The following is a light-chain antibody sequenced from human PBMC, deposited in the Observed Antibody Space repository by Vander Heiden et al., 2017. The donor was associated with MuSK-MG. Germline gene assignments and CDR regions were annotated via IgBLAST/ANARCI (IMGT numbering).Light chain of an antibody. Sequence: QSVLPQPPPASGTPGQRVTTPCSARSSNFAKYYVYCYHLPPGTAPKLRVYGGNQRPSGVPDRFSGSKSDTSASLAISGLRSEDGADYYCAAWDARLNAYVFAAGTKVTVL. J-gene: IGLJ1*01. CDR3: AAWDARLNAYV. V-gene: IGLV1-47*01. CDR1: SSNFAKYY. CDR2: GGN.